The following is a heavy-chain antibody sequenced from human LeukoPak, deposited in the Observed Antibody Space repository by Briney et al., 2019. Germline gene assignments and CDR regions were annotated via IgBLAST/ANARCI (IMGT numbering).Heavy chain of an antibody. D-gene: IGHD4-17*01. CDR3: ARDYGNNWFDP. CDR2: IYYSGDT. V-gene: IGHV4-31*03. Sequence: SETLSLTCTVSGGSISSGDYYWSWIRQHPGKGLEWIGYIYYSGDTYYNPSLRSRVSISVDTSKNQFSLKLSSVAAADTAMYYCARDYGNNWFDPWGQGTLVTVSA. J-gene: IGHJ5*02. CDR1: GGSISSGDYY.